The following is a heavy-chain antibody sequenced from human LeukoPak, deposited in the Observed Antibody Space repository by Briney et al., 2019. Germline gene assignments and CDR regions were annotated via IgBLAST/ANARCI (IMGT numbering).Heavy chain of an antibody. CDR3: ARERDSSFSFWFLGY. CDR1: GFTFSTYT. D-gene: IGHD3-22*01. J-gene: IGHJ4*02. V-gene: IGHV3-30-3*01. CDR2: ISYDGSNK. Sequence: AGGSLRLSCAASGFTFSTYTIHWVRQAPGKGLEWVAVISYDGSNKYYADSVKGRFTISKDNSKNTLYLQMNSLRPEDTAVYYCARERDSSFSFWFLGYWGQGTLVTVSS.